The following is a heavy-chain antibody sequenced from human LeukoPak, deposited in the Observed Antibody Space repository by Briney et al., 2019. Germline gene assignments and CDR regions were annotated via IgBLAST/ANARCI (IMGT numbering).Heavy chain of an antibody. J-gene: IGHJ4*02. Sequence: GGCLRLSCAAAGFSFNMYAMDWVRQAAREWLGWVTLIWHVGSHKFYIDSVRGRFTISRDNSRNTVYLQMNGLRAEDAAVYYCAREIFGSGSYPDYWGQGTLVTVSS. CDR1: GFSFNMYA. CDR2: IWHVGSHK. V-gene: IGHV3-33*07. CDR3: AREIFGSGSYPDY. D-gene: IGHD3-10*01.